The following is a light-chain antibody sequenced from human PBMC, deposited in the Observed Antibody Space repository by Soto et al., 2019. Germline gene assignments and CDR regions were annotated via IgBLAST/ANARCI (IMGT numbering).Light chain of an antibody. CDR2: EGS. CDR1: SSDVGTYNL. V-gene: IGLV2-23*01. CDR3: CSYAGSDTMV. Sequence: QSALTQPASVSGSPGQSITISCTGTSSDVGTYNLVSWYQQHPDKAPKLMIYEGSKRPSGVATRLSGSKSGNTASLTISGLQAEDEADYHCCSYAGSDTMVFGGGTELTVL. J-gene: IGLJ2*01.